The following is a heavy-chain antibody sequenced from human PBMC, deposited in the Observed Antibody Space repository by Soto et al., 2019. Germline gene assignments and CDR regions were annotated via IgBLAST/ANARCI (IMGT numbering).Heavy chain of an antibody. Sequence: VQLLESGGDLVQPGGSLTLSCVASGFILNNYAMSWVRQAPGKGLEWVSTIGGTDGDSDGVPWYEDSVKGRFTISMDSSANPLFPHMDKLRAEASALYYCVKRGRNRGAFDFWGQGTTVGVSS. CDR1: GFILNNYA. J-gene: IGHJ3*01. CDR3: VKRGRNRGAFDF. V-gene: IGHV3-23*01. CDR2: IGGTDGDSDGVP. D-gene: IGHD3-10*01.